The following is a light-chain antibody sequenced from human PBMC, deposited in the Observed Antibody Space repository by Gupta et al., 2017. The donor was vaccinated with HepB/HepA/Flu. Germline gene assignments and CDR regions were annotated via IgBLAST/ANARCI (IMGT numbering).Light chain of an antibody. Sequence: DIQITQSPSSLSASVGDRVTITCQASQDVNKYLNWYQKKPGKAPKLLIFDASNFETGVPSRFSGSGSGTNFTFTISSLQPEDVATYYCQKEKTPASAFGRGTKVEIK. J-gene: IGKJ4*01. CDR1: QDVNKY. CDR2: DAS. CDR3: QKEKTPASA. V-gene: IGKV1-33*01.